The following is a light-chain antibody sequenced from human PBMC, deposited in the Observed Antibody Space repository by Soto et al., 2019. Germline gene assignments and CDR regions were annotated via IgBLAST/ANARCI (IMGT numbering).Light chain of an antibody. CDR3: QQCYSWPAIT. J-gene: IGKJ5*01. CDR2: GAS. Sequence: VLTPSPATLSASPGHRATLSCSASQSVTSYLDWYQQKPGQAPRLLIYGASSRHSGIPARFSGSGSGTEFTLTISSLQSEDFAVYFCQQCYSWPAITFGQGTRLEIK. CDR1: QSVTSY. V-gene: IGKV3-15*01.